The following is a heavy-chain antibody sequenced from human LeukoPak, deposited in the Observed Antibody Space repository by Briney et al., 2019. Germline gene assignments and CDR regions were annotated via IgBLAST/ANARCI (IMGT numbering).Heavy chain of an antibody. J-gene: IGHJ5*02. D-gene: IGHD3-9*01. CDR1: GYTFTGYY. CDR2: INPNSGGT. V-gene: IGHV1-2*06. Sequence: ASVKVSCMASGYTFTGYYMHWVRQAPGQGLEWMGRINPNSGGTNYAQKFQGRVTMTRDTSISTAYMELSRLRSDDTAVYYCARDWGLYFDWLFGKFDPWGQGTLVTVSS. CDR3: ARDWGLYFDWLFGKFDP.